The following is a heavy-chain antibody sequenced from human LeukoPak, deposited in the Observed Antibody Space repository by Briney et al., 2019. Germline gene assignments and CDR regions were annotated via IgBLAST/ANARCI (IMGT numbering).Heavy chain of an antibody. J-gene: IGHJ6*02. Sequence: PGGSLRLSCAASGFTFSTSAMSWVRQAPGKGLEWVSNISPSAISTDYADSVKGRLTISRDNSKDTLYLQMNSLRAEDTAVYYCAKDLLPRTGIAVAGTGRLNYYYGMDVWGQGTTVTVSS. CDR1: GFTFSTSA. CDR2: ISPSAIST. D-gene: IGHD6-19*01. CDR3: AKDLLPRTGIAVAGTGRLNYYYGMDV. V-gene: IGHV3-23*01.